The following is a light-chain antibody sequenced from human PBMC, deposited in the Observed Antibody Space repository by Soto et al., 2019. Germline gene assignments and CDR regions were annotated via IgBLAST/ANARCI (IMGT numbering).Light chain of an antibody. J-gene: IGKJ3*01. CDR2: GAS. V-gene: IGKV3-20*01. Sequence: EIVLTQSPGTLSLSPGERATLSCRASQSLSSSYLAWYQQKPGQAPRLLIYGASSRATGIPDRFSGSGSGTDFTLTITRLEPEDFAVYYCQQYGSSPPTFGPGTKVDI. CDR3: QQYGSSPPT. CDR1: QSLSSSY.